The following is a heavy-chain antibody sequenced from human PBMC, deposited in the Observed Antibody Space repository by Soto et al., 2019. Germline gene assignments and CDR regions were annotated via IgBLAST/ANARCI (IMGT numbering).Heavy chain of an antibody. V-gene: IGHV3-15*07. D-gene: IGHD3-10*01. J-gene: IGHJ4*02. CDR3: TTHTYYYGSGSYGDY. CDR1: GFTFSNAW. Sequence: GGSLRLSCAASGFTFSNAWMNWVRQAPGKGLEWVGRIKSKTDGGTTGYAAPGKGRFTISRDDSKNTLYLQMNSLKTEDTAVYYCTTHTYYYGSGSYGDYWGQGTLVTVSS. CDR2: IKSKTDGGTT.